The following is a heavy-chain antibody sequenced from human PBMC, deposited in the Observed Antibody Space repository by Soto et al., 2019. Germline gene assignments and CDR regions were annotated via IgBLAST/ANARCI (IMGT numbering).Heavy chain of an antibody. CDR3: VRRLYGDYDY. CDR2: ISTYNGNT. Sequence: QAQLVQSGAEVKEPGASVKVSCKASGYSFTTSGITWVRQAPGQGLEWMGWISTYNGNTNYAHKLQDRVTLTTDTYTSTAYLELRSLRSAATAVYYGVRRLYGDYDYWGQGTLGTVSS. D-gene: IGHD4-17*01. V-gene: IGHV1-18*01. CDR1: GYSFTTSG. J-gene: IGHJ4*02.